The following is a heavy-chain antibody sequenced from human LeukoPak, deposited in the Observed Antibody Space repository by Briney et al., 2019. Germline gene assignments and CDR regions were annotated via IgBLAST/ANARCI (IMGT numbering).Heavy chain of an antibody. CDR2: IKQDGSEK. Sequence: GGSLRLSCAASEFTLRTYWMSWARQAPGKGLEWVANIKQDGSEKYYVDSVKGRFTISRDNAKNSLYLQMSSLRAEDTAVYYCVRSNSSAFDIWGQGTTVTVSS. D-gene: IGHD4-23*01. V-gene: IGHV3-7*01. J-gene: IGHJ3*02. CDR3: VRSNSSAFDI. CDR1: EFTLRTYW.